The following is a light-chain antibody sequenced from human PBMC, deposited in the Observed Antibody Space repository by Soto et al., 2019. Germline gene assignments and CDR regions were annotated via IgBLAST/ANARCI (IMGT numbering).Light chain of an antibody. CDR2: GAF. CDR1: QSVSKTY. J-gene: IGKJ2*01. CDR3: QHFSSSPRYT. V-gene: IGKV3-20*01. Sequence: EIVLTQSPGTLSLSPGERATLSCRASQSVSKTYLAWYQQKPGQAPRLLIYGAFSRATGIPDRFSGTGSGTDFTLIITRLEPEDFAVYYCQHFSSSPRYTFGQGTKLEIK.